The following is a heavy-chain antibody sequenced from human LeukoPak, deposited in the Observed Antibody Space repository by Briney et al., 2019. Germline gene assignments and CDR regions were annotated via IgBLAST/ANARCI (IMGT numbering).Heavy chain of an antibody. CDR3: ARYSSTSNYYCGMDV. CDR2: IWYDGSSE. Sequence: PGRSLRLSCAASGFTFTSYGMHWVRQAPGKGLEWVAVIWYDGSSEYYADSVKGRFTISRDNSINTLYLQMNSLGVGDTAVYYCARYSSTSNYYCGMDVWGQGTTVTVSS. CDR1: GFTFTSYG. V-gene: IGHV3-33*01. J-gene: IGHJ6*02. D-gene: IGHD6-19*01.